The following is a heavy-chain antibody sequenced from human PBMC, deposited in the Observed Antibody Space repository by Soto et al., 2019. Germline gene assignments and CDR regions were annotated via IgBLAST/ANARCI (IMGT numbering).Heavy chain of an antibody. J-gene: IGHJ4*02. V-gene: IGHV3-33*01. D-gene: IGHD6-19*01. CDR1: GFTFSSYG. Sequence: QVQLVESGGGVVQPGRSLRLSCAASGFTFSSYGMHWVRQAPGKGLEWVAVIWYDGSNKYYADSVKGRFTISRDNSKNTLYLQMNSLRAEDTAVYYCALSSGWYTFASWGQGTLVTVSS. CDR3: ALSSGWYTFAS. CDR2: IWYDGSNK.